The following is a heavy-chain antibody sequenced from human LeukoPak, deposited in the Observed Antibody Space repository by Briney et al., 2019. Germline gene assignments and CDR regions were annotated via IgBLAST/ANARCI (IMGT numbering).Heavy chain of an antibody. D-gene: IGHD1-1*01. Sequence: PSETLSLACTVSGGSISSSSYYWGWLRQPPGKGLEWIGSIYYSGSTFYNPSLQSRVTVSVDTSNNQFSLRLNSVTAADTAVYYCARDRTHNFYYYGMDVWGQGTTVTVSS. CDR2: IYYSGST. J-gene: IGHJ6*02. CDR3: ARDRTHNFYYYGMDV. CDR1: GGSISSSSYY. V-gene: IGHV4-39*07.